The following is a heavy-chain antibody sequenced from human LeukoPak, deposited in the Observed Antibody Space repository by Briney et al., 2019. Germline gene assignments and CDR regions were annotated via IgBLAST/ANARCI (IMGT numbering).Heavy chain of an antibody. CDR3: ARGPDFWSGYKANWFDP. CDR1: GYTFTSYY. Sequence: ASVKVSCKASGYTFTSYYMHWVRQAPGQGLEWMGLINPSGGSTSYAQKFQGRVTMTRDMSTSTVYMELSSLRSEDTAVYYCARGPDFWSGYKANWFDPWGQGTLVTVSS. D-gene: IGHD3-3*01. V-gene: IGHV1-46*01. CDR2: INPSGGST. J-gene: IGHJ5*02.